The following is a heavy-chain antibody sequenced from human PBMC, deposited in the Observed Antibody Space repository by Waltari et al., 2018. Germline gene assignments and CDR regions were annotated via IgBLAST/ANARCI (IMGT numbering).Heavy chain of an antibody. CDR1: GGSIRTYS. CDR2: VYYTGTT. V-gene: IGHV4-59*01. Sequence: QVELQESGPGLVKASATLSLTCTVSGGSIRTYSWIWIRQPPGKGLEYIGYVYYTGTTNYNPSLKNRVTISLDTSKNQFSLKVNSVTAADTAVYYCARADSSTAYFYYYMDVWGTGTTVTVSS. CDR3: ARADSSTAYFYYYMDV. D-gene: IGHD6-13*01. J-gene: IGHJ6*03.